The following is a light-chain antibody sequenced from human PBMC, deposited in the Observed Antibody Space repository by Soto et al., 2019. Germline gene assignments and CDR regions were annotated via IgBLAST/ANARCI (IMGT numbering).Light chain of an antibody. CDR2: GAS. CDR1: QSVSSN. Sequence: EVLMTQSPATLSVSPGERVTLSCRASQSVSSNLAWYQQKPGQAPGLLIYGASTRATGTPARFSGFGSGTDFILTISSLQSEDLAVYYCQQYNNWPRTFGQGTKV. V-gene: IGKV3-15*01. CDR3: QQYNNWPRT. J-gene: IGKJ1*01.